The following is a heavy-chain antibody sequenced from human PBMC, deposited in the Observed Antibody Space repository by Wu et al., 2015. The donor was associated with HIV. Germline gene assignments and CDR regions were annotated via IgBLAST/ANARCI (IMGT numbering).Heavy chain of an antibody. V-gene: IGHV1-69*05. CDR2: IIPSFVTA. CDR3: ARGVAYGRNYPAYYYMDV. CDR1: GGTFSSNV. Sequence: QVQLVQSGAEVKKPGSSVKVSCKSSGGTFSSNVISWVRQAPGQGLEWMGGIIPSFVTAHYAQKFQGRVTITTDESTSTAYMELSSLKSEDAAVYYCARGVAYGRNYPAYYYMDVWGKGTTVIVSS. D-gene: IGHD1-14*01. J-gene: IGHJ6*03.